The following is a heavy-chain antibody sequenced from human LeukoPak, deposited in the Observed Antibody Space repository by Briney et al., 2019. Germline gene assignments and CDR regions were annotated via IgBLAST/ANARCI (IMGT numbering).Heavy chain of an antibody. CDR1: GFTFISYT. CDR2: IGGSGRTI. D-gene: IGHD6-6*01. Sequence: GGSLRLSCSASGFTFISYTMHWVRQAPGKGLEYVSSIGGSGRTIYYADSVRGRFTISRDDSKNTLYLQMSSLRAEDTAVYYCARGTSSSGCDYWGQGSLVTVSS. J-gene: IGHJ4*02. V-gene: IGHV3-64D*09. CDR3: ARGTSSSGCDY.